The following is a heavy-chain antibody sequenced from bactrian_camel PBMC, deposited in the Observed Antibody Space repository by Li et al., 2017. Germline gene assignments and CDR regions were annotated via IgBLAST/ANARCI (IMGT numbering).Heavy chain of an antibody. D-gene: IGHD3*01. CDR2: TKTGTGST. V-gene: IGHV3S40*01. Sequence: VQLVESGGGLVQPGESLRFSCAASGFSFSSYDMTWVRQAPGQEREGVAETKTGTGSTRYADSVKGRFVISYDNVKNTVYLQLNSLKTEDTAMYYCAKDPFLLAMITIQSLTVKSQGTQVTVS. J-gene: IGHJ4*01. CDR1: GFSFSSYD.